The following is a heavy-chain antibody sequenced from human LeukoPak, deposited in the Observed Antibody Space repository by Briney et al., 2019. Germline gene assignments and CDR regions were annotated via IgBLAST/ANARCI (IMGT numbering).Heavy chain of an antibody. V-gene: IGHV3-33*01. Sequence: GGSLRLSCAASGFTFSSYGMHWVRQAPGKGLEWVAVIWYDGSNKYYADSVKGRFTISRDNSKSTLYLQMNSLRAEDTAVYYCARETIAAAGEDWFDPWGQGTLVTVSS. J-gene: IGHJ5*02. CDR3: ARETIAAAGEDWFDP. D-gene: IGHD6-13*01. CDR1: GFTFSSYG. CDR2: IWYDGSNK.